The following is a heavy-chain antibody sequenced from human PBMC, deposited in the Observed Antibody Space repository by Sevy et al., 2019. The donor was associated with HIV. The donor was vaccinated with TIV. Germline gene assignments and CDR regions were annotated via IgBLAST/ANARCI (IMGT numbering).Heavy chain of an antibody. CDR1: GFTFSSYW. Sequence: GGSLRLSCAASGFTFSSYWMSWVRQAPGKGLEWVADIKKDGSVKLYADAVKGRFTISRDNAENSVDRQMTSLRAEDTAVYVCARWRGAQSEFDYWGQGTRVTVSS. CDR3: ARWRGAQSEFDY. V-gene: IGHV3-7*01. CDR2: IKKDGSVK. D-gene: IGHD3-3*01. J-gene: IGHJ4*02.